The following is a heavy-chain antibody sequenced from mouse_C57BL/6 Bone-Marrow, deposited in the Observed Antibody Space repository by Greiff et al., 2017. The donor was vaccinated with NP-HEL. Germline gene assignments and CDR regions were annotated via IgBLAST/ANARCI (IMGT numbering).Heavy chain of an antibody. CDR2: INPNNGGT. CDR1: GYTFTDYY. D-gene: IGHD1-1*01. CDR3: ARWYYYGSSYSWFAD. Sequence: EVQLQQSGPELVKPGASVKISCKASGYTFTDYYMNWVKQSHGKSLEWIGDINPNNGGTSYNQKFKGKATLTVDKSSSTAYMELRSLTSEDSAVYYCARWYYYGSSYSWFADWGQGTLGTVSA. V-gene: IGHV1-26*01. J-gene: IGHJ3*01.